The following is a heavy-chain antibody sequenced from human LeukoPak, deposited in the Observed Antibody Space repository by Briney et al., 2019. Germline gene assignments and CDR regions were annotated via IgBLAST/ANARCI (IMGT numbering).Heavy chain of an antibody. Sequence: GGSPRLSCAASGFTFSSYAMSWVRQAPGKGLEWVSVIYSGGSTYYADSVKGRFTISRDNSKNTLYLQMNSLRAEDTAVYYCARDLRSSIAARGALGNGMDVWGQGTTVTVSS. CDR3: ARDLRSSIAARGALGNGMDV. CDR1: GFTFSSYA. D-gene: IGHD6-6*01. J-gene: IGHJ6*02. V-gene: IGHV3-66*01. CDR2: IYSGGST.